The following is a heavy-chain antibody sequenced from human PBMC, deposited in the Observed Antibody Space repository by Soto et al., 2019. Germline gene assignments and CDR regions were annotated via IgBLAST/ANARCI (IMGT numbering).Heavy chain of an antibody. V-gene: IGHV2-26*01. CDR2: ITFSCDEK. Sequence: QVTLKESGPVLVKPTETLTLTCTVSGFSLRNARVGVSWIRHPPGKALEGLAHITFSCDEKSYNTSLKGRFTLSKDTSKSQVVLTMTYMDPVDTATYFCARMLAVNYYYYYVDVWGEGTTVTVSS. J-gene: IGHJ6*03. CDR1: GFSLRNARVG. D-gene: IGHD3-22*01. CDR3: ARMLAVNYYYYYVDV.